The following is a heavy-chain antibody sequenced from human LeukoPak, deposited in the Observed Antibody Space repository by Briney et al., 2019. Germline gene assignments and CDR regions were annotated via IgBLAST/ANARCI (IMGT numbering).Heavy chain of an antibody. CDR2: ISYDGVNK. CDR3: ARDWDYDSGGYDAFDI. V-gene: IGHV3-30-3*01. Sequence: GRSLRLSCAASGFTFSIYAMHWVRQAPGKGLEWVAVISYDGVNKYYADSAKGRFTISRDNSKNTVYLQMNSLRAGDTAVYYCARDWDYDSGGYDAFDIWGQGTMVTVSS. J-gene: IGHJ3*02. D-gene: IGHD3-22*01. CDR1: GFTFSIYA.